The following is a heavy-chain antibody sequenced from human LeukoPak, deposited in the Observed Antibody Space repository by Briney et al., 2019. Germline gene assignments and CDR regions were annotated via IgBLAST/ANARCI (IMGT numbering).Heavy chain of an antibody. Sequence: SETLSPTCAVYGGSFSNYYWSWIRQPPGKGLEWIGETNDSGRINYNPSLMSRVTISVDTSKNQFSLRLTSVTARDTAVYYCARRWNYGRNYYIDVWGKGATVSVSS. CDR1: GGSFSNYY. V-gene: IGHV4-34*01. CDR2: TNDSGRI. CDR3: ARRWNYGRNYYIDV. D-gene: IGHD1-7*01. J-gene: IGHJ6*03.